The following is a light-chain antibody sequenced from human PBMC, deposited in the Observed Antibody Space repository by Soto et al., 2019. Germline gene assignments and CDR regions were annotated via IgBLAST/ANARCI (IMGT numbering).Light chain of an antibody. CDR1: SSDVGGYNY. CDR3: SSYTGSSTYVV. CDR2: DVS. J-gene: IGLJ2*01. Sequence: QSALTQPASVSGSPGQSITISCTGTSSDVGGYNYVSWYQQHPDKAPKLMIYDVSNRPSGVSNRFAGSKSANTASLTISGLQAEDEVDYYCSSYTGSSTYVVFGGGTKVTVL. V-gene: IGLV2-14*01.